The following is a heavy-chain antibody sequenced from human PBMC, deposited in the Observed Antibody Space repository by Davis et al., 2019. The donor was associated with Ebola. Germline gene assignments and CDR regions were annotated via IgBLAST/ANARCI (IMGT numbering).Heavy chain of an antibody. CDR2: ISHSGST. Sequence: SETLSLTCAVSGGSISSSNLWSWVRQPPGKGLEWIGKISHSGSTNYNPSLKSRVTISVDKSKNQFSLKLSSVTAADTAVYYCARLESSSGLDYWGQGTLVTVSS. J-gene: IGHJ4*02. D-gene: IGHD6-6*01. V-gene: IGHV4-4*02. CDR1: GGSISSSNL. CDR3: ARLESSSGLDY.